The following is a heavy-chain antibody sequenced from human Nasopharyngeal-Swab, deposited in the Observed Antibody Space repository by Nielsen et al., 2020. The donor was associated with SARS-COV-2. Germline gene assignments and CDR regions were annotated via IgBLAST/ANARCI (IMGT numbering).Heavy chain of an antibody. CDR2: ISSSSGTI. D-gene: IGHD5-24*01. CDR1: GFTFSSYS. J-gene: IGHJ6*02. CDR3: ARDHLTIYYYGMDV. V-gene: IGHV3-48*04. Sequence: GESLKISCAASGFTFSSYSMNWVRQAPGKGLEWVSYISSSSGTIYYADSVKGRFTISRDNAKNSLYLQMNSLRAEDTAVYYCARDHLTIYYYGMDVWGQGTTVTVSS.